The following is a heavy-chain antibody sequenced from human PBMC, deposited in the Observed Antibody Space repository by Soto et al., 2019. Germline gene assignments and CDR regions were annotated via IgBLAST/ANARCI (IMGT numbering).Heavy chain of an antibody. CDR1: GFSLSTSGVG. J-gene: IGHJ1*01. CDR2: IYWDDGK. Sequence: QITLKESGPTLVKPTQTLTLTCTFSGFSLSTSGVGVGWIRQPPGKALEWLALIYWDDGKRYSPSLKSRLTITKYTSKNQVILTMTNMDPVDTATYYCAHLVLLWFGELSAEYFQHWGQGTLVTVSS. CDR3: AHLVLLWFGELSAEYFQH. D-gene: IGHD3-10*01. V-gene: IGHV2-5*02.